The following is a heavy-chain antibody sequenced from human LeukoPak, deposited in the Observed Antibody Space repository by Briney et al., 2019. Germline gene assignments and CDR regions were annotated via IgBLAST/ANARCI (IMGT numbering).Heavy chain of an antibody. D-gene: IGHD5-18*01. CDR3: ARHSYGFDY. Sequence: SETLSLTCAVYGGSFSGYYWSWIRQPPGKGLEWIGEINHSGSTNYNPSLKSRVTISVDTSKNQFSLKLSSVTAADTAVYYCARHSYGFDYWGQGTLVTASS. V-gene: IGHV4-34*01. J-gene: IGHJ4*02. CDR2: INHSGST. CDR1: GGSFSGYY.